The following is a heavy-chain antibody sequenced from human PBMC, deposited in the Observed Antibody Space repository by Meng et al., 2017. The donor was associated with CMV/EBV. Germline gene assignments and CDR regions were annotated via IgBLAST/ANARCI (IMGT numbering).Heavy chain of an antibody. CDR1: GFTFSSYA. Sequence: GESLKISCAASGFTFSSYAMHWVRQAPGKGLVWVSRINSDGSSTSYADSVKGRFTISRDNAKNTLYLQMNSLRAEDTAVYYCARDALVVVPAATVYYYGMDVWGQGTTVTVSS. CDR3: ARDALVVVPAATVYYYGMDV. D-gene: IGHD2-2*01. J-gene: IGHJ6*02. V-gene: IGHV3-74*01. CDR2: INSDGSST.